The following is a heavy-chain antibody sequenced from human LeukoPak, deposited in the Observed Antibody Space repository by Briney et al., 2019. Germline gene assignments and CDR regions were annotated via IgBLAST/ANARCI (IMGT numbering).Heavy chain of an antibody. J-gene: IGHJ4*02. D-gene: IGHD3-22*01. CDR3: ARDFDYYDDSGYQTYYFDY. CDR2: ISNSGSTI. V-gene: IGHV3-11*01. CDR1: GFTFSDYY. Sequence: GGSLRLSCAASGFTFSDYYMSWIRQAPGKGLEWVSYISNSGSTIFYADSVKGRFTISRDNAKDPLYLKMNSLRAEDTAVYYCARDFDYYDDSGYQTYYFDYWGQGTLVTVSS.